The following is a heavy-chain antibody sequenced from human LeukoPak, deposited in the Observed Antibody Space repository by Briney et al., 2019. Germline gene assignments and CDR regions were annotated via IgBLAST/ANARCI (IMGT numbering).Heavy chain of an antibody. CDR2: IYPGDSDT. V-gene: IGHV5-51*01. CDR3: ARRVGGYTQSYYFDY. D-gene: IGHD3-16*02. Sequence: GGSLNISGQGSGYSFTSYWIGWARQMPGKGLEWMRIIYPGDSDTRYSPSFQGQVTISADKSISTAYLQWSSLKASDTAMYYCARRVGGYTQSYYFDYWGQGTLVTVSS. J-gene: IGHJ4*02. CDR1: GYSFTSYW.